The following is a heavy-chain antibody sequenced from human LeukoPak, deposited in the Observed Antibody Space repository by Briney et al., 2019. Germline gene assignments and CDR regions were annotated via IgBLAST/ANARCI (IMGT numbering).Heavy chain of an antibody. Sequence: PGGSLRLSCAASGFTVSSNYMGWVRQAPGKGLEWVSVIYAGGSTYYADSVKGRFTISRDNSKNTLYLQMNSLRPEDTAVYYCVRDVYRSGWYGGWEDWGQGTLVTVSS. CDR2: IYAGGST. CDR3: VRDVYRSGWYGGWED. V-gene: IGHV3-53*01. D-gene: IGHD6-19*01. CDR1: GFTVSSNY. J-gene: IGHJ4*02.